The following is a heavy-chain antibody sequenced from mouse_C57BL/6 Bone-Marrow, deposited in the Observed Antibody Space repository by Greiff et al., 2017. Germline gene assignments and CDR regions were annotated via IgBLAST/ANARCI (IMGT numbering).Heavy chain of an antibody. V-gene: IGHV10-1*01. CDR1: GFSFNTYA. D-gene: IGHD4-1*01. J-gene: IGHJ4*01. Sequence: EVQGVESGGGLVQPKGSLNLSCAASGFSFNTYAMNWVRQAPGKGLEWVARIRSKSNNYATYYADSVKDRFTISRDDSESMLYLQMNNLKTEDTAMYYCVRLTGPGAMDYWGQGTSVTVSS. CDR2: IRSKSNNYAT. CDR3: VRLTGPGAMDY.